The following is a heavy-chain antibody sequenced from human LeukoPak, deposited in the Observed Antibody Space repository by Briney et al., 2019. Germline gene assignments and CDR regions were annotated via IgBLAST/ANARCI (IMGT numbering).Heavy chain of an antibody. J-gene: IGHJ5*02. V-gene: IGHV7-4-1*02. Sequence: GASVKVSCKASGYTFTSYAMNWVRQAPGQGLGWMGWINTNTGNPTYAQGFTGRFVFSLDTSVSTAYLQISSLKAEDTAVYYCARVKRGAAAQYNWFDPWGQGTLVTVSS. CDR1: GYTFTSYA. CDR2: INTNTGNP. CDR3: ARVKRGAAAQYNWFDP. D-gene: IGHD6-13*01.